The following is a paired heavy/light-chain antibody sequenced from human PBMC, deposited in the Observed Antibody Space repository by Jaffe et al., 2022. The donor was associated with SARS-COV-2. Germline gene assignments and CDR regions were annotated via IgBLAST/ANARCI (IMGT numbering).Heavy chain of an antibody. J-gene: IGHJ4*02. CDR1: GFTFSSYA. V-gene: IGHV3-30-3*01. D-gene: IGHD2-15*01. CDR2: ISYDGSNK. Sequence: QVQLVESGGGVVQPGRSLRLSCAASGFTFSSYAMHWVRQAPGKGLEWVAVISYDGSNKYYADSVKGRFTISRDNSKNTLYLQMNSLRAEDTAVYYCARGARHCSGGSCYSGLADYWGQGTLVTVSS. CDR3: ARGARHCSGGSCYSGLADY.
Light chain of an antibody. CDR3: CSYAGSSTHVV. V-gene: IGLV2-23*02. CDR1: SSDVGSYNL. Sequence: QSALTQPASVSGSPGQSITISCTGTSSDVGSYNLVSWYQQHPGKAPKLMIYEVSKRPSGVSNRFSGSKSGNTASLTISGLQAEDEADYYCCSYAGSSTHVVFGGGTKLTVL. CDR2: EVS. J-gene: IGLJ2*01.